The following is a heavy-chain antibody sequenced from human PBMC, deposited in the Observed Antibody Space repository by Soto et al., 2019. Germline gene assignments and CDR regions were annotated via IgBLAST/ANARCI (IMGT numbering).Heavy chain of an antibody. CDR1: GHSISSGFDY. J-gene: IGHJ4*02. Sequence: PSETLSLTGGVSGHSISSGFDYWGWIRQSPGKGLEWIGSIYHSGSTYYNPYLKSRVTMSVDTSKNQFSLQLDSVTAADTAVYYCTIYGYSYSARFFDYWGQGTRVTVSS. D-gene: IGHD5-18*01. CDR2: IYHSGST. V-gene: IGHV4-38-2*01. CDR3: TIYGYSYSARFFDY.